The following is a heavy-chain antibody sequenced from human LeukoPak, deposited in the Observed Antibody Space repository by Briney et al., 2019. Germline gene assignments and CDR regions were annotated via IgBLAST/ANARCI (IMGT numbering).Heavy chain of an antibody. Sequence: VASVKVSCKASGYTFTSYTIHWVRQAPGLRLEWMGWINAGNGNTKYSQKFQGRVTITRDTSASTAYMELSSLRSEDTAVYYCARQGGGFDYWGQGTLVTVSS. CDR2: INAGNGNT. J-gene: IGHJ4*02. D-gene: IGHD3-16*01. V-gene: IGHV1-3*01. CDR1: GYTFTSYT. CDR3: ARQGGGFDY.